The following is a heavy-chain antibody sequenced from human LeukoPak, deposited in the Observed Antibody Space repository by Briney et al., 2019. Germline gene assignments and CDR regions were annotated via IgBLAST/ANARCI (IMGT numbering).Heavy chain of an antibody. Sequence: GGSLRLSCAASGFTVSSNYMSWVRQAPGKGLEWVSVIYSGGSTNYADSVKGRFTISRDNSKNTLYLQMNSLRAEDTAVYYCASRYRGYSYDSWPFDYWGQGTLVTVSS. CDR3: ASRYRGYSYDSWPFDY. D-gene: IGHD5-18*01. CDR2: IYSGGST. J-gene: IGHJ4*02. CDR1: GFTVSSNY. V-gene: IGHV3-53*01.